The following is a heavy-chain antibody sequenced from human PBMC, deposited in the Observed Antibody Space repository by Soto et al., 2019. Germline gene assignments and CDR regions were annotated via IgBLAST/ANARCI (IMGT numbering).Heavy chain of an antibody. CDR2: IWYDGSNK. CDR1: GFTFSSYG. D-gene: IGHD6-13*01. J-gene: IGHJ6*02. V-gene: IGHV3-33*01. Sequence: QVQLVESGGGVVQPGRFLRLSCAASGFTFSSYGMHWVRQAPGKGLEWVAVIWYDGSNKYYADSVKGRFTISRDNSKNTLYLQMNSLRAEDTAVYYCARVSPGQQLVRYYYYGMDVWGQGTTVTVSS. CDR3: ARVSPGQQLVRYYYYGMDV.